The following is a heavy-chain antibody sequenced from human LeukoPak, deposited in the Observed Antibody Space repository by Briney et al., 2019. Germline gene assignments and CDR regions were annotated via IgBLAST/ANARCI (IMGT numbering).Heavy chain of an antibody. D-gene: IGHD6-13*01. V-gene: IGHV4-34*01. CDR1: GGSFSGYY. J-gene: IGHJ5*02. CDR2: INHSGST. Sequence: PSETLTLTCAVYGGSFSGYYWSWIRQPPGKGLEWIGEINHSGSTNYNPSLKSRVTISVDTSKNQFSLKLSSVTAADTAVYYCARDRGLSSSSWYNWFDPWGQGTLVTVSS. CDR3: ARDRGLSSSSWYNWFDP.